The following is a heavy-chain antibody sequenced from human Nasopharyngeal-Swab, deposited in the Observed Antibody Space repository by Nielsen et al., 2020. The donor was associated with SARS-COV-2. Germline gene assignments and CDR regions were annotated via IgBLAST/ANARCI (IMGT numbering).Heavy chain of an antibody. CDR2: ISLANGGT. D-gene: IGHD2-15*01. CDR3: ARSCGTVGCPFDP. CDR1: GYTFTDYY. Sequence: ASVKVSCKSSGYTFTDYYIHWVRQAPGQGFEWMGRISLANGGTNYAQTFQGRVTVTRDTSTSTAYMELTSLRSDDTATYYCARSCGTVGCPFDPWGQGTLVTVSS. J-gene: IGHJ5*02. V-gene: IGHV1-2*06.